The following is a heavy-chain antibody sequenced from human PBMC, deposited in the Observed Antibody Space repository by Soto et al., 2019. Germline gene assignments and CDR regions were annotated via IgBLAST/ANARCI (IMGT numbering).Heavy chain of an antibody. J-gene: IGHJ6*02. D-gene: IGHD6-6*01. CDR1: GYTFTSYY. CDR3: ARDGAAHYYYYGMDV. Sequence: GASVKVSCKASGYTFTSYYMHWVRQAPGQGLEWMGIINPSGGSTSYAQKFQGRVTMTRDTSTSTVYMELSSLRSGDTAVYYCARDGAAHYYYYGMDVWGQGTTVTVSS. CDR2: INPSGGST. V-gene: IGHV1-46*01.